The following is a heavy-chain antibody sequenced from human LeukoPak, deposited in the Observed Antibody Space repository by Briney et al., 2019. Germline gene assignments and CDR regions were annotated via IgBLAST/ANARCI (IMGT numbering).Heavy chain of an antibody. Sequence: ASVKVSCKASGYTFTTYGVSWVRQARGQGLEWMGWISAYTGNTNYAQKLQGRVTMTTDTSTSTAYMELRSLRSDDTAVYYCARGQSGSYLSPSDYWGQGTLVTVSS. V-gene: IGHV1-18*01. CDR2: ISAYTGNT. D-gene: IGHD1-26*01. J-gene: IGHJ4*02. CDR1: GYTFTTYG. CDR3: ARGQSGSYLSPSDY.